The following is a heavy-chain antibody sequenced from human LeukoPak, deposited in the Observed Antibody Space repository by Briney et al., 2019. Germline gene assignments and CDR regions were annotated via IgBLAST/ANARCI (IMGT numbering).Heavy chain of an antibody. CDR2: IYHSGST. CDR1: GGSVSSGSSH. D-gene: IGHD5-18*01. Sequence: PSETLSLTCTVSGGSVSSGSSHWSWIRQPPGKGLEWIGYIYHSGSTYYNPSLKSRVTISVDGSKNQFSLKLSSVAAADTAVYYCASDVDTAMAFDYWGQGTLVTVSS. CDR3: ASDVDTAMAFDY. V-gene: IGHV4-30-2*01. J-gene: IGHJ4*02.